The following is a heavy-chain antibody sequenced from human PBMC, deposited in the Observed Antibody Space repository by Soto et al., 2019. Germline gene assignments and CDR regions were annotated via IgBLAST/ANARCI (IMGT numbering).Heavy chain of an antibody. CDR3: ARTLVTNYYFDY. D-gene: IGHD5-18*01. V-gene: IGHV4-30-4*01. CDR1: GGAISGGDYF. Sequence: TSETLSLTCTVSGGAISGGDYFWKWIRQPPGKGLEWIGYIYYSGSTYYNPSLKSRGTISLDTSKNQFSLKLSSVTAADTAVYYCARTLVTNYYFDYWGQGTLVTVSS. CDR2: IYYSGST. J-gene: IGHJ4*02.